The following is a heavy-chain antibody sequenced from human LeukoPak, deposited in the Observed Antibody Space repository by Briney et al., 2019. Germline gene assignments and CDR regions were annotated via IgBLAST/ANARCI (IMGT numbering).Heavy chain of an antibody. CDR2: ISSRSTYI. J-gene: IGHJ2*01. V-gene: IGHV3-21*01. CDR3: ARAPPYCGGDCSDWYFDL. Sequence: GGSLRLSCAASGFTFSSYWMHWVRQAPGKGLVWVSSISSRSTYIYYAGSVKGRFTISRDNAKNSLYLQMKSLRAEDTAVYYCARAPPYCGGDCSDWYFDLWGRGTLVTVSS. CDR1: GFTFSSYW. D-gene: IGHD2-21*02.